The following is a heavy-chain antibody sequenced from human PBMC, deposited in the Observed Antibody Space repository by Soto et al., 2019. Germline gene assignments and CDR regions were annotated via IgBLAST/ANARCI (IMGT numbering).Heavy chain of an antibody. CDR3: ARGLNRNDIMNGLDT. Sequence: GESLKISCRTSGYSFPTYWIAWVRQRPGKGLEWMGAVYPGDSDTKYSPSFQGHVTISAHRYIGTAFLQWSTLNASDTAMYYCARGLNRNDIMNGLDTWGQGTLVIVSS. CDR2: VYPGDSDT. D-gene: IGHD3-16*01. J-gene: IGHJ5*02. V-gene: IGHV5-51*01. CDR1: GYSFPTYW.